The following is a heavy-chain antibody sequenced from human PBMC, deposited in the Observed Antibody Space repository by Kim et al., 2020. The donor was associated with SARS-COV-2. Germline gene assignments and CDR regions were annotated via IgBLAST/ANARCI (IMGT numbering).Heavy chain of an antibody. CDR2: IIPILGIA. Sequence: SVKVSCKASGGTFSSYNISWVRQAPGQGLEWMGRIIPILGIANYAQKFQGRVTITADKSTSTAYMELSSLRSEDTAVYYCHFWGGREWLSKIRIDYWGQGTLVTVSS. CDR1: GGTFSSYN. J-gene: IGHJ4*02. V-gene: IGHV1-69*02. CDR3: HFWGGREWLSKIRIDY. D-gene: IGHD3-3*02.